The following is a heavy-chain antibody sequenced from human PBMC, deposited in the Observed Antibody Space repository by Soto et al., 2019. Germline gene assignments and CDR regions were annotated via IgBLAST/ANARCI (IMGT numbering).Heavy chain of an antibody. Sequence: ASVKVSCKASGYTFTSYGISWVRQAPGQGLEWMGWISAYNGNTNYAQKLQGRVTMTTDTSTSTAYTELRSLRSDDTAVYYCARDMGATVVTGWFDPWGQGTLVTVSS. D-gene: IGHD2-15*01. CDR1: GYTFTSYG. CDR3: ARDMGATVVTGWFDP. CDR2: ISAYNGNT. J-gene: IGHJ5*02. V-gene: IGHV1-18*01.